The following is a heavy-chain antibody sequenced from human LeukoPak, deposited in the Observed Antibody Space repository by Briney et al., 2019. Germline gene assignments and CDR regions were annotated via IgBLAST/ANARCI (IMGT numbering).Heavy chain of an antibody. CDR2: ISYSGNA. J-gene: IGHJ4*02. V-gene: IGHV4-30-4*08. CDR1: GGSVSSGNYY. Sequence: SETLSLTCSVSGGSVSSGNYYWSWIRQPPGKGLEWIGYISYSGNAYYNPSLKSRVTISVDTSKNRFSLKLSSVTVADSAVYYCARDRKYGSETLRRLDYWGQGTLVTVSS. CDR3: ARDRKYGSETLRRLDY. D-gene: IGHD3-10*01.